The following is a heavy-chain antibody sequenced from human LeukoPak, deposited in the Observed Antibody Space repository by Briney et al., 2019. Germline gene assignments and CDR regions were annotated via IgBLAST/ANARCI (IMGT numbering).Heavy chain of an antibody. CDR1: GGSISSPTYY. Sequence: SETLSLTCSVSGGSISSPTYYWAWIRQPPGKGLEWIGTVHHSGSTYYSPSLVSRVTISVDTSKNQFSLKLASVTAADTAVYYCARHYGAAGSLFDYWGQGTLVTVSS. D-gene: IGHD6-13*01. V-gene: IGHV4-39*01. CDR3: ARHYGAAGSLFDY. J-gene: IGHJ4*02. CDR2: VHHSGST.